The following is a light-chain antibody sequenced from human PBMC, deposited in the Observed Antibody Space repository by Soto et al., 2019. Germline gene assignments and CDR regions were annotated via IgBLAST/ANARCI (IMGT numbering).Light chain of an antibody. CDR1: SSNIGAGYD. V-gene: IGLV1-40*01. J-gene: IGLJ2*01. Sequence: QSVLTQPPSVSGAPGQRVTISCTGSSSNIGAGYDVYWYQQFPGTTPKFLIYGNTNRPSGVPDRFSASKSGTSASLDITGLQAEDEAEYFCQSYDSSLTVVFGGGTKVTVL. CDR3: QSYDSSLTVV. CDR2: GNT.